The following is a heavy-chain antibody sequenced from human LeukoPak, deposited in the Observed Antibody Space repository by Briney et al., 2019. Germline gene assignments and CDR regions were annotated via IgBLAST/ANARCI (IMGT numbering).Heavy chain of an antibody. CDR3: AREGEGCSGGSCYPGMDV. CDR1: GFTFSSYA. CDR2: ISYDGSNK. J-gene: IGHJ6*02. V-gene: IGHV3-30-3*01. Sequence: GGSLRLSCAASGFTFSSYAMHWVRQAPGKGLEWVAVISYDGSNKYYADSVKGRFTISRDNSKNTLYLQMNSLRAEDTAVYYCAREGEGCSGGSCYPGMDVWGQGTTVTVSS. D-gene: IGHD2-15*01.